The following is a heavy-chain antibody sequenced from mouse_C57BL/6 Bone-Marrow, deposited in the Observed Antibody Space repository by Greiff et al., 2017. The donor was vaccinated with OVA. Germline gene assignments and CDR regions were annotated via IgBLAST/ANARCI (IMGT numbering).Heavy chain of an antibody. CDR2: ISDGGSYT. CDR3: ARDYYGSSPDWYFDV. Sequence: EVQRVESGGGLVKPGGSLKLSCAASGFTFSSYAMSWVRQTPEKRLEWVATISDGGSYTYYPDNVKGRFTISRDNAKNNLYLQMSHLKSEDTAMYYCARDYYGSSPDWYFDVWGTGTTVTVSS. D-gene: IGHD1-1*01. J-gene: IGHJ1*03. V-gene: IGHV5-4*01. CDR1: GFTFSSYA.